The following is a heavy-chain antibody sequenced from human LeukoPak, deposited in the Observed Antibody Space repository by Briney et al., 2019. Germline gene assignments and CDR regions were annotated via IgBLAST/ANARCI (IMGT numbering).Heavy chain of an antibody. J-gene: IGHJ3*02. D-gene: IGHD6-13*01. Sequence: GRSLRLSCAASGFTFSSYAMHWVRQAPGKGLEWVSSISSSSSYIYYADSVKGRFTISRDNAKNSLYLQMNSLRAEDTAVYYCARGFPAGYSDTFDIWGQGTMVTVSS. V-gene: IGHV3-21*01. CDR2: ISSSSSYI. CDR1: GFTFSSYA. CDR3: ARGFPAGYSDTFDI.